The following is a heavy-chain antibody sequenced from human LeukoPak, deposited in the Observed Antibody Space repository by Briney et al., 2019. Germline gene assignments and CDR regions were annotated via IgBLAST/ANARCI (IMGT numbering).Heavy chain of an antibody. CDR2: IYYSGNT. CDR3: ARDGPGIRGSFDI. Sequence: SETLSLTCTVSGGSISCYYWSWIRLPPAKGLEWLGYIYYSGNTNYNPSLQSRVTMSVDTSKNQFSLMLSPVTAADTAVYYCARDGPGIRGSFDIWGQGTMVTVPS. V-gene: IGHV4-59*01. J-gene: IGHJ3*02. CDR1: GGSISCYY. D-gene: IGHD3-10*01.